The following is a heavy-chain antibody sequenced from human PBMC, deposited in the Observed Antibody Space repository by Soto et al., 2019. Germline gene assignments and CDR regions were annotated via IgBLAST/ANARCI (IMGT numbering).Heavy chain of an antibody. V-gene: IGHV1-18*01. Sequence: ASVKVSCKASGYTFTNYGISWVRQAPGEGLEWVGWINTSNDNKLYAQKLQGRLTMTTDTSTRTVYMVLSSLRSEDTAVYYCASDGAAPYTGFDYWGQGTLVTVSS. CDR3: ASDGAAPYTGFDY. J-gene: IGHJ4*02. CDR1: GYTFTNYG. CDR2: INTSNDNK. D-gene: IGHD3-16*01.